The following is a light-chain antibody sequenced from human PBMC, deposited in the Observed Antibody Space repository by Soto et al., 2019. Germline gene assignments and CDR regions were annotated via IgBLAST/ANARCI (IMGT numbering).Light chain of an antibody. V-gene: IGLV1-40*01. CDR1: SSNIGAGYD. Sequence: QSVLTQPPSVSGAPGQRVNISRTGSSSNIGAGYDVHWYQQLPGTAPKLLIYGNSNRPSGVPDRFSGSKSGTSASLAITGLQAEDEADYYCQSYDSSLSAVVFGGGTKLTVL. CDR3: QSYDSSLSAVV. CDR2: GNS. J-gene: IGLJ2*01.